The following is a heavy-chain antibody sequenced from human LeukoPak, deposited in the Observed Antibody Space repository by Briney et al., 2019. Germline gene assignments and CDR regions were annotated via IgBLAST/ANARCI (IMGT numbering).Heavy chain of an antibody. D-gene: IGHD3-22*01. CDR3: ARVGAQGIVVVYMSYFDY. V-gene: IGHV1-18*01. CDR1: GYTFTSCG. J-gene: IGHJ4*02. CDR2: ISAYNGNT. Sequence: ASVKVSCKASGYTFTSCGISWVRQAPGQGLEWMGWISAYNGNTNYAQKLQGRVAMTTDTSTSTAYMELRSLRSDDTAVYYCARVGAQGIVVVYMSYFDYWGQGTLVTVSS.